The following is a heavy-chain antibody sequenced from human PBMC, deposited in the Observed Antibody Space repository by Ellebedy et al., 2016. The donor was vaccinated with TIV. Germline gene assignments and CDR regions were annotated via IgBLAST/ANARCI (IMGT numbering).Heavy chain of an antibody. CDR1: RFTFINYW. Sequence: GESLKISCADSRFTFINYWMSWVRQAPGKGLEWVANIKEDGSEKNYVDSVKGRFTISRDNAKKSLYLQMSSLRVDDTAVYYCARGWGHFDSWGLGTLVTVSS. CDR2: IKEDGSEK. CDR3: ARGWGHFDS. D-gene: IGHD7-27*01. J-gene: IGHJ4*02. V-gene: IGHV3-7*04.